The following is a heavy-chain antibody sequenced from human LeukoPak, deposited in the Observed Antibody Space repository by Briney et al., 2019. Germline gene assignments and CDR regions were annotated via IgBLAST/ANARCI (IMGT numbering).Heavy chain of an antibody. D-gene: IGHD3-3*01. CDR3: AKDSPYYDFWSGYSCFDY. V-gene: IGHV3-23*01. CDR2: ISGSGGST. Sequence: ETLSLTCAVYGGSFSGYYWSWVRQAPGKGLEWVSAISGSGGSTYYADSVKGRFTISRDNSKNTLYLQMNSLRAEDTAVYYCAKDSPYYDFWSGYSCFDYWGQGTLVTVSS. CDR1: GGSFSGYY. J-gene: IGHJ4*02.